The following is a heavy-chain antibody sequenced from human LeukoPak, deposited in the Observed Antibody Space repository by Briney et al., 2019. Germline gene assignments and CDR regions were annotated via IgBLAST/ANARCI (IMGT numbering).Heavy chain of an antibody. CDR1: GGSFSGYY. D-gene: IGHD5-12*01. J-gene: IGHJ6*02. V-gene: IGHV4-59*08. CDR2: IYYSGST. CDR3: ASGYSGYGYYYYGMDV. Sequence: SETLSLTCAVYGGSFSGYYWSWIRQPPGKGLEWIGYIYYSGSTNYNPSLKSRVTISVDTSKNQFSLKLSSVTAADTAVYYCASGYSGYGYYYYGMDVWGQGTTVTVSS.